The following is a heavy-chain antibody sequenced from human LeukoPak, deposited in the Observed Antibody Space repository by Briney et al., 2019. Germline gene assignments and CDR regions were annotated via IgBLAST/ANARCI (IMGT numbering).Heavy chain of an antibody. J-gene: IGHJ6*02. CDR1: RFPFSTYE. D-gene: IGHD3-9*01. CDR2: ISGRGGTV. CDR3: AGTDYDILTGYGLDV. Sequence: GGSLRPSCAASRFPFSTYELNWVRQAPGKGLEWISYISGRGGTVYYADSVKGRFTISRDNTKNSLFLQMSSLRADDTAVYYCAGTDYDILTGYGLDVWGQGTTVTVSS. V-gene: IGHV3-48*03.